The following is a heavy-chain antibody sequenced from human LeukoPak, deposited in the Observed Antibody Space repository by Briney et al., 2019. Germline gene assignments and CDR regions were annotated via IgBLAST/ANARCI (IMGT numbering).Heavy chain of an antibody. Sequence: SETLSLTCTVSGGSISSGGYYWSWIRQHPGKGLEWIGYIYYSGSTYYNPSLKSRVTISVDTSKNQFSLKLSSVTAADTAVYYCARAVTAVAGTGWYFDLWGRGTLVTVSS. CDR1: GGSISSGGYY. CDR2: IYYSGST. D-gene: IGHD6-19*01. CDR3: ARAVTAVAGTGWYFDL. J-gene: IGHJ2*01. V-gene: IGHV4-31*03.